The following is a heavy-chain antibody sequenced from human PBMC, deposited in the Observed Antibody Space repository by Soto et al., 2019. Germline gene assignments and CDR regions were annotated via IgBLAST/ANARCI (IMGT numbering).Heavy chain of an antibody. CDR1: GGSISSSSYY. Sequence: LSLTCTVSGGSISSSSYYWGWIRQPPGKGLEWIGSIYYSGSTYYNPSLKSRVTISVDTSKNQFSLKLSSVTAADTAVYYCARLMITFGGVIVIPSYGMDVWGQGTTVTVSS. V-gene: IGHV4-39*01. J-gene: IGHJ6*02. CDR3: ARLMITFGGVIVIPSYGMDV. D-gene: IGHD3-16*02. CDR2: IYYSGST.